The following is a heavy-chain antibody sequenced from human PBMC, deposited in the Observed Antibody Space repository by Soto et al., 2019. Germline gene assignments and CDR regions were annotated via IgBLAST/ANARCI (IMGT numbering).Heavy chain of an antibody. CDR1: GYTFTSYY. CDR3: AREDFWSGSTQRRPYYGMDV. V-gene: IGHV1-46*01. CDR2: INPSGGST. J-gene: IGHJ6*02. D-gene: IGHD3-3*01. Sequence: ASVKVSCKASGYTFTSYYMHWVRQAPGQGLEWMGIINPSGGSTSYAQKIQGRVTMTRDTSTSTVYMELSSLRSEDTAVYYFAREDFWSGSTQRRPYYGMDVWGQGTTVTVSS.